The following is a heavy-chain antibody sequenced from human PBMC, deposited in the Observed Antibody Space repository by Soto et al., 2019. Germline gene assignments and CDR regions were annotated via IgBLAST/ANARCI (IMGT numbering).Heavy chain of an antibody. CDR2: ISSSGSTI. V-gene: IGHV3-11*01. J-gene: IGHJ4*02. Sequence: GGSLRLSCAASGFTFSDYYMSWIRQAPGKGLEWVSYISSSGSTIYYADSVKGRFTISRDNAKNSLYLQMNSLRAEDTAVYYCARDLEYSSSSYPTGWGQGTMVTVSS. D-gene: IGHD6-6*01. CDR3: ARDLEYSSSSYPTG. CDR1: GFTFSDYY.